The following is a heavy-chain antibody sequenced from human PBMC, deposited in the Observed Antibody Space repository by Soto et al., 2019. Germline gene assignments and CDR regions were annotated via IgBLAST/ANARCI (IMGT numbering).Heavy chain of an antibody. Sequence: SETLSLTCTFSGVSISSGDYYWSWIRQPPGKGLEWIGYIYYSGSTYYNPSLKSRVTISVDTSKNQFSLKLSSVTAADTAVYYCAVSIGARYFDYWGQGTLVTVS. V-gene: IGHV4-30-4*01. CDR1: GVSISSGDYY. D-gene: IGHD6-6*01. J-gene: IGHJ4*02. CDR3: AVSIGARYFDY. CDR2: IYYSGST.